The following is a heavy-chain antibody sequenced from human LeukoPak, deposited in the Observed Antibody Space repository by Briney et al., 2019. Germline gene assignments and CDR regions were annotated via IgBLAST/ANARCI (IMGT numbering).Heavy chain of an antibody. J-gene: IGHJ4*02. CDR1: GYTFNSYD. V-gene: IGHV1-18*01. CDR2: ISTYNGNT. D-gene: IGHD3-3*01. CDR3: ARVLRYDFWSAYYFDY. Sequence: ASVKVSCKASGYTFNSYDISWVRQAPGQGLEWMAWISTYNGNTNYAQKVQGRATMTTDTSTSTDYMELRSLRSDDTDVYYCARVLRYDFWSAYYFDYWGQGTLVTVSS.